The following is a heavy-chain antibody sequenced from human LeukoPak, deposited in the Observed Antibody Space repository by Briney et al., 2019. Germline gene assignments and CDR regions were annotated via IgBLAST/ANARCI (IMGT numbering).Heavy chain of an antibody. D-gene: IGHD3-9*01. V-gene: IGHV3-7*01. CDR2: VSQDGSEK. J-gene: IGHJ4*02. Sequence: PGGSLRLSCAASGFTFSTYWIMWVRQAPGKGLEWVATVSQDGSEKYYVDSVKGRFTISRDNAKNSLYLQMNSLRAEDTAVYYCARVDILTGDYWGQGTLVTVSS. CDR1: GFTFSTYW. CDR3: ARVDILTGDY.